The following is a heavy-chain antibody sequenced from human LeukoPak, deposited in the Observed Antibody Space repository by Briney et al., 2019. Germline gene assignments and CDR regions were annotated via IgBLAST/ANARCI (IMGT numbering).Heavy chain of an antibody. CDR2: TYNSGST. CDR1: GGSISSGDYY. Sequence: SQTLSLTCTVSGGSISSGDYYWSWIRQPPGKGLKWIGDTYNSGSTYYNPSLKSRVTISVDTSKNQFSLKLSSVTAADTAVYYCARETYYYGSGSYFPDAFDIWGQGTMVTVSS. CDR3: ARETYYYGSGSYFPDAFDI. J-gene: IGHJ3*02. D-gene: IGHD3-10*01. V-gene: IGHV4-30-4*01.